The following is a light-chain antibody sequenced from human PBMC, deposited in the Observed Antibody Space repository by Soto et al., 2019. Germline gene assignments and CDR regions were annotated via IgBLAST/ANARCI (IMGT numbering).Light chain of an antibody. CDR2: GAS. V-gene: IGKV3-20*01. CDR1: ESVNNRY. J-gene: IGKJ4*01. CDR3: QQYDSSPLT. Sequence: EIVLTQSPGTLSLSPGERGTLFCRASESVNNRYLAWYQQKAGQPPRLLIYGASNRAAGIPDRFSGSGSGTDFTLIISRLEPEDFAVYYCQQYDSSPLTFGGGTKVEIK.